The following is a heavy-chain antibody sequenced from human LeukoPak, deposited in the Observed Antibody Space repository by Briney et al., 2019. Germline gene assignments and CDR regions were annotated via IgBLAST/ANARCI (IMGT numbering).Heavy chain of an antibody. CDR2: ISYDGSNK. Sequence: GGSLRLSCAASGFTFSSYAMHWVRQAPGKGLEWVAVISYDGSNKYYADSVKGRFTISRDNSKNTLYLQMSSLRAEDTAVYYCARGMYSSGWDDAFDIWGQGTMVTVSS. V-gene: IGHV3-30-3*01. CDR3: ARGMYSSGWDDAFDI. D-gene: IGHD6-19*01. CDR1: GFTFSSYA. J-gene: IGHJ3*02.